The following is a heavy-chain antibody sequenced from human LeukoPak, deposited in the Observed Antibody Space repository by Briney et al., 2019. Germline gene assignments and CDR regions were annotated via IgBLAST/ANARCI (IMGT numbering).Heavy chain of an antibody. V-gene: IGHV3-11*01. CDR3: AKGSYYDSSGSFYFDY. CDR2: ISSSASTI. J-gene: IGHJ4*02. Sequence: GGSLRLSCAASGFTFSDYYMSWIRQAPGKGLEWVSYISSSASTIYYADSVKGRFTISRDNSKNTLYVQVNSRGTEDTAAYYCAKGSYYDSSGSFYFDYWGQGTLVTVSS. D-gene: IGHD3-22*01. CDR1: GFTFSDYY.